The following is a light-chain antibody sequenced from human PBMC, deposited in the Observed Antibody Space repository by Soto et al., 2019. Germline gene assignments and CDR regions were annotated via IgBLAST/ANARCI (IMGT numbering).Light chain of an antibody. J-gene: IGKJ1*01. Sequence: EIVMTQSPATLSVSPGDTATLSCRASQGVSSNLAWYQQKPGQAPRLLISGASTRATGIPARFSGSGSGTEFTLTISSLQSEDFAVYYCQQYNNWPPWTFGQGTKVEIK. CDR2: GAS. V-gene: IGKV3-15*01. CDR3: QQYNNWPPWT. CDR1: QGVSSN.